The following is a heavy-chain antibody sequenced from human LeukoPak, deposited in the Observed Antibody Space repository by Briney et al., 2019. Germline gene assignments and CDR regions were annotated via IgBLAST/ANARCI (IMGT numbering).Heavy chain of an antibody. V-gene: IGHV7-4-1*02. CDR2: INTYTRNP. J-gene: IGHJ5*02. D-gene: IGHD2-15*01. CDR3: ARGGYCRSEECYSNYFDP. Sequence: GASVKVSCKASGYTFTNYAMNWVRQAPGQGLEWIGWINTYTRNPTYAQGLAGRFVFSVDTSVSTAYLQINGLKAEDTAVYFCARGGYCRSEECYSNYFDPWGQGTVVTVSS. CDR1: GYTFTNYA.